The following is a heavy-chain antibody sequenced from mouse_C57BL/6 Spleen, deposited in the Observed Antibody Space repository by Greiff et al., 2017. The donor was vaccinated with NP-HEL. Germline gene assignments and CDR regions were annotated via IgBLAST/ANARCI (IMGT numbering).Heavy chain of an antibody. J-gene: IGHJ4*01. D-gene: IGHD2-3*01. V-gene: IGHV3-6*01. CDR1: GYSITSGYY. CDR3: ARDGIYDGYYDAMDY. CDR2: ISYDGSN. Sequence: EVQLQESGPGLVKPSQSLSLTCSVTGYSITSGYYWNWIRQFPGNKLEWMGYISYDGSNNYNPSLKNRISITRDTSKNQFFLKLNSVTTEDTATYYCARDGIYDGYYDAMDYWGQGTSVTVSS.